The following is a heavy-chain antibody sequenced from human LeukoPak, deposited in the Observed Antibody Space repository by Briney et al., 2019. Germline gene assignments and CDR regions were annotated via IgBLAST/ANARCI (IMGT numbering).Heavy chain of an antibody. V-gene: IGHV1-8*01. CDR2: MNPNSGNT. Sequence: ASVKVSCKASGYTFTSYDINWVRQATGQGLEWMGWMNPNSGNTGYAQKFQGRVTMTRNTSISTAYMELSSLRSEDTAGYYCAREGALYDFWSGSEVYYYYGMDVWGQGTTVTVSS. D-gene: IGHD3-3*01. CDR3: AREGALYDFWSGSEVYYYYGMDV. J-gene: IGHJ6*02. CDR1: GYTFTSYD.